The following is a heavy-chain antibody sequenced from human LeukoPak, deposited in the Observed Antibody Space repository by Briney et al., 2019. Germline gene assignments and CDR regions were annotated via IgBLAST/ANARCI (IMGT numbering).Heavy chain of an antibody. CDR2: IGGSGIST. CDR3: AKDGPTVASPHDY. V-gene: IGHV3-23*01. D-gene: IGHD4-23*01. Sequence: GGSLRLSCAASGFTFSSYAMSWVRQAPRKGLEWVSTIGGSGISTYYADSVKGRFTISRDTSKNTLSLQMDSLRAEDTAVYYCAKDGPTVASPHDYWGQGTLVTVSS. CDR1: GFTFSSYA. J-gene: IGHJ4*02.